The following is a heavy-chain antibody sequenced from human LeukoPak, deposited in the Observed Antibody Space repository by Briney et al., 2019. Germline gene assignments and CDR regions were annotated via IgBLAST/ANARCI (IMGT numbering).Heavy chain of an antibody. CDR3: AKAGYCSGTSCYNLDY. J-gene: IGHJ4*02. CDR2: ISWNSGSI. D-gene: IGHD2-2*02. Sequence: GRSLRLSCAASGFTFDDYAMHWVRQAPGKGLEWVSGISWNSGSIGYADSVKGRFTISRDNAKNSLYLQMNSLRAEDTALYYCAKAGYCSGTSCYNLDYWGQGTLVTVSS. V-gene: IGHV3-9*01. CDR1: GFTFDDYA.